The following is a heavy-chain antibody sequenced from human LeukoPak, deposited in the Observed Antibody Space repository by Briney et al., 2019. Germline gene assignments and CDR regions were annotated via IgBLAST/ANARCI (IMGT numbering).Heavy chain of an antibody. CDR2: MNPNSGNT. CDR1: GYTFTSYD. V-gene: IGHV1-8*03. Sequence: ASVKVSCKASGYTFTSYDINWVRQATGQGLEWMGWMNPNSGNTGYAQKFQGRVTITRNTSISTAYMELSSLRSEDTAVYYCARGRGRITIFGPGDYYYMDVWGKGTTVTVSS. CDR3: ARGRGRITIFGPGDYYYMDV. J-gene: IGHJ6*03. D-gene: IGHD3-3*01.